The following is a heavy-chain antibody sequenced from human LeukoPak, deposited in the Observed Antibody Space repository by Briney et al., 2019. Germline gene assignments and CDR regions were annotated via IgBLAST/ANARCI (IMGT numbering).Heavy chain of an antibody. Sequence: GGSLRLSCVASGFSYSNYWMSGGRQAPGKGLEWVATIKEDGSDKSYVDSVKGRFTISRDNAKNSLYLQMNSLRVEDTSVNYCARANYGDYTYWGQGTLVTVSS. J-gene: IGHJ4*02. CDR1: GFSYSNYW. D-gene: IGHD2-21*02. CDR2: IKEDGSDK. V-gene: IGHV3-7*01. CDR3: ARANYGDYTY.